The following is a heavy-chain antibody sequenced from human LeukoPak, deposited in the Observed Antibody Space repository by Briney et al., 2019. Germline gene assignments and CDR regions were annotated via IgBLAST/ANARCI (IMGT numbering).Heavy chain of an antibody. CDR3: NGYDISGGES. J-gene: IGHJ4*02. CDR2: ISGSGGSA. Sequence: TPRPSSAASRFTLRNAGMSWARHAPGQGLEWVSAISGSGGSAYSAASAKGLFTIYRDNSKNTLSLQRNSLRPQDTAVYYSNGYDISGGESWGQGTLVTVS. CDR1: RFTLRNAG. V-gene: IGHV3-23*01. D-gene: IGHD3-22*01.